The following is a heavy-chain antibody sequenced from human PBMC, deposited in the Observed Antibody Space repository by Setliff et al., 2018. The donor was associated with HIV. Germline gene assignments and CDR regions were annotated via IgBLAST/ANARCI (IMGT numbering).Heavy chain of an antibody. CDR1: GGSFSGYW. CDR2: IDQGGSA. CDR3: ARGLVGYNTNHRWSNWSDS. D-gene: IGHD1-1*01. J-gene: IGHJ5*01. V-gene: IGHV4-34*01. Sequence: SETLSLTCAVYGGSFSGYWWSWIRQLPGKGLDWIAEIDQGGSANHNPSLKSRLTISVDTSKNQFSLKLRSMTAADSAVYYCARGLVGYNTNHRWSNWSDSWGQGTLV.